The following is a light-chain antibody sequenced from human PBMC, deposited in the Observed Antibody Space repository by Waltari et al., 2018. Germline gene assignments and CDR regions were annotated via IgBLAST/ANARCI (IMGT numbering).Light chain of an antibody. CDR3: CSYGGSFDPYLV. CDR1: SNHVGKYNL. Sequence: QSALTHPASVSGSPGPSIPIPRIGTSNHVGKYNLVSGYQQHPGKVPKLIIYEVTKRPSGISNRFSGSKSGSTASLTISGLQAEDEADYYCCSYGGSFDPYLVFGGGTKLTVL. CDR2: EVT. J-gene: IGLJ2*01. V-gene: IGLV2-23*02.